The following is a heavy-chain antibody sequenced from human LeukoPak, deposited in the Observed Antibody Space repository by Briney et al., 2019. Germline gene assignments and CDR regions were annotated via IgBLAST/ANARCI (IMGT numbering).Heavy chain of an antibody. CDR1: GGTFSGYY. D-gene: IGHD1-26*01. V-gene: IGHV4-34*01. CDR3: ARAARMRQVGPRWLDP. CDR2: INNSGST. Sequence: SETLSLTCAVYGGTFSGYYWSWIRQLPGKGQEWIGEINNSGSTNYNPSLKSRVTISVDTSKNQISLKLNAVTAADTAIDYCARAARMRQVGPRWLDPWGQGTLVTVSS. J-gene: IGHJ5*02.